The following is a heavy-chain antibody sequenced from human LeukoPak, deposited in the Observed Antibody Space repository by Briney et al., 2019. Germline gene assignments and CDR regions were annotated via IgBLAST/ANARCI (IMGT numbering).Heavy chain of an antibody. CDR3: ARTYCSGGSCYLINAFDI. J-gene: IGHJ3*02. D-gene: IGHD2-15*01. Sequence: SENLSLTCTVSGGSISSYYWSWIRQPAGKGLEWIGRIYTSGSTNYNPSLKSRVTMSVDTSKNQFSLKLSSVTAADTAVYYCARTYCSGGSCYLINAFDIWGQGTMVTVSS. CDR1: GGSISSYY. V-gene: IGHV4-4*07. CDR2: IYTSGST.